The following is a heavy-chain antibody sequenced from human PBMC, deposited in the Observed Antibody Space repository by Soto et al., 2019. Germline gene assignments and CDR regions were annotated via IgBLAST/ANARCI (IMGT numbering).Heavy chain of an antibody. V-gene: IGHV1-8*01. CDR1: GYTFTSYD. CDR3: ASERTTISMDA. CDR2: MNHNSGNT. D-gene: IGHD3-9*01. Sequence: QVQLVQSGAEVKKPGASVKVSCKASGYTFTSYDINWVRQATGQGLEWMGWMNHNSGNTGYAQKFQGSVTMTRNTSISTAYMKLSSMRSEDTAVYYCASERTTISMDAWDRGTTVTVSS. J-gene: IGHJ6*04.